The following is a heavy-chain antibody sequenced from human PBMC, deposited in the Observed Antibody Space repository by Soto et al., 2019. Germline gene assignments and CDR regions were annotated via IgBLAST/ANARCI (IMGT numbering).Heavy chain of an antibody. V-gene: IGHV3-33*01. CDR3: VRESTPPFFDS. J-gene: IGHJ4*02. CDR1: GFTLHNYG. D-gene: IGHD2-15*01. Sequence: GGSLRLSCVGSGFTLHNYGVHWVRQAPGKGLEWVALIWYDGLRQTYADSVRGRFTISRDSSTNTIYLQMNSLRAEDTANYFCVRESTPPFFDSCDQGTPVTVSS. CDR2: IWYDGLRQ.